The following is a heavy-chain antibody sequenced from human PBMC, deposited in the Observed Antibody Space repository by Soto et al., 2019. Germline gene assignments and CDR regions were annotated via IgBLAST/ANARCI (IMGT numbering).Heavy chain of an antibody. CDR3: ARSLRFLEWFDYYYYYMDV. V-gene: IGHV4-59*01. CDR2: IYYSGST. D-gene: IGHD3-3*01. CDR1: GGSISSYY. Sequence: SETLSLTCTVSGGSISSYYWSWIRQPPGKGLEWIGYIYYSGSTNYNPSLKSRVTISVDTSKNQFSLKLSSVTAADTAVYYCARSLRFLEWFDYYYYYMDVWGKGTTVT. J-gene: IGHJ6*03.